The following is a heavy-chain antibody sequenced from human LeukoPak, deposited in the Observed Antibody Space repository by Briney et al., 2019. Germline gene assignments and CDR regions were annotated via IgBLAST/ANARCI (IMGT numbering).Heavy chain of an antibody. J-gene: IGHJ2*01. Sequence: SETLSLTCTVSGGSFSSYYWSWIRQPPGKGLEWIGYMYSSESTKYNPSLKSRVTISVDTSGNQFSLKLTSLTAADTAVYYCARGSPLDWYFDLWGRGTLVTVSS. CDR2: MYSSEST. CDR1: GGSFSSYY. CDR3: ARGSPLDWYFDL. V-gene: IGHV4-59*01.